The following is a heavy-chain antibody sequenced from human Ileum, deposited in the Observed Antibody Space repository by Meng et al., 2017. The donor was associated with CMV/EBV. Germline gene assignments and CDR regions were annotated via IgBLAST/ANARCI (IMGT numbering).Heavy chain of an antibody. CDR2: IYYSGTT. CDR3: ARSRREDWFDP. V-gene: IGHV4-39*07. CDR1: GASITTTPYY. D-gene: IGHD1-26*01. J-gene: IGHJ5*02. Sequence: LQLPAPGPGLVKPSGTPPLTCTVSGASITTTPYYWGWLRQPPGKGLEWIASIYYSGTTYYNPSLKSRVTISVDTSKNQFSLKVYSVTAADTAIYYCARSRREDWFDPWGQGTLVTVSS.